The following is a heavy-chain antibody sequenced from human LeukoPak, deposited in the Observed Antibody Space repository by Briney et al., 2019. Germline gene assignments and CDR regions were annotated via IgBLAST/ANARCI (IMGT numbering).Heavy chain of an antibody. J-gene: IGHJ4*02. D-gene: IGHD3-10*01. CDR2: IYHSGST. CDR3: ARRGALYYYGSGNYYFDY. V-gene: IGHV4-38-2*02. Sequence: SETLSLTCTVSGYSISSGYYWGWIRQPPGKGLEWIGNIYHSGSTYYNPSLKSRVTISVDTSKNQFSLKLSSVTAADTAVYYCARRGALYYYGSGNYYFDYWGQGTLVTVSS. CDR1: GYSISSGYY.